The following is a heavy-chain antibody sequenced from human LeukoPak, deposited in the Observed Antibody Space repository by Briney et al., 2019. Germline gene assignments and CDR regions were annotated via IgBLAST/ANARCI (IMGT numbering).Heavy chain of an antibody. D-gene: IGHD3-10*01. CDR2: IKQDGSEK. Sequence: GGSLRLSCAASGFTFSSYEMNWVRQAPGKGLEWVANIKQDGSEKYYVDSVKGRFTISRDNAKNSLYLQMNSLRAEDTAVYYCAKQSTSLKLYGSGITPYWGQGTLVTVSS. J-gene: IGHJ4*02. CDR3: AKQSTSLKLYGSGITPY. CDR1: GFTFSSYE. V-gene: IGHV3-7*03.